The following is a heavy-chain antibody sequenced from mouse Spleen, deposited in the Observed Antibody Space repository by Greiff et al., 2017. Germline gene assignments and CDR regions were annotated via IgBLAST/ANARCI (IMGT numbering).Heavy chain of an antibody. CDR2: ISNGGGST. D-gene: IGHD2-10*02. J-gene: IGHJ4*01. CDR1: GFTFSDYY. V-gene: IGHV5-12*02. Sequence: EVQLVESGGGLVQPGGSLKLSCATSGFTFSDYYMYWVRQTPEKRLEWVAYISNGGGSTYYPDTVKGRFTISRDNAKNTLYLQMSRLKSEDTAMYYCARHPVWRERSRAMDYWGQGTSVTVSS. CDR3: ARHPVWRERSRAMDY.